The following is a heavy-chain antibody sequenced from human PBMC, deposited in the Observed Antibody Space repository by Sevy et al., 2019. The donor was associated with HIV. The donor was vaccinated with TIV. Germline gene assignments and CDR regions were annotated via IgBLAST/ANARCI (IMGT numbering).Heavy chain of an antibody. Sequence: SETLSLTCTVSGGSVSSGSYYWSWIRQPPGKGLEWIGYIYYSGSTNYNPSLKSRDTISVDTSKNQFSLKLSSVTAADTAVYYCARVVVVAAYYYGMDVWGQGTTVTVSS. CDR2: IYYSGST. V-gene: IGHV4-61*01. CDR1: GGSVSSGSYY. J-gene: IGHJ6*02. D-gene: IGHD2-15*01. CDR3: ARVVVVAAYYYGMDV.